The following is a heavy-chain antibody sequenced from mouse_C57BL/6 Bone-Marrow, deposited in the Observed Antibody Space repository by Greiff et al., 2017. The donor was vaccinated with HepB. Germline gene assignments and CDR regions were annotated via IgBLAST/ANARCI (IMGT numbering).Heavy chain of an antibody. CDR1: GYSITSGYY. Sequence: DVKLVESGPGLVKPSQSLSLTCSVTGYSITSGYYWNWIRQFPGNKLEWMGYISYDGSNNYNPSLKNRISITRDTSKNQFFLKLNSVTTEDTATYYCAREGSFRGYFDYWGQGTTLTVSS. V-gene: IGHV3-6*01. CDR2: ISYDGSN. J-gene: IGHJ2*01. CDR3: AREGSFRGYFDY.